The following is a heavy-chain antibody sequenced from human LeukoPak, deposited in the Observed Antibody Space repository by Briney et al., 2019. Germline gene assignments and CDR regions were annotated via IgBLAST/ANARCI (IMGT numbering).Heavy chain of an antibody. D-gene: IGHD4/OR15-4a*01. CDR1: GLTFRSAW. Sequence: SGGSLRLSCAASGLTFRSAWMSWVRQAPGKGLEWVGRIKSQGDGATTVHAAPVKGRFTIPRDDSRNTLYLQMGSLKIEDTAVYYCATADYPPFEFWGQGTLVTVSS. J-gene: IGHJ4*02. CDR3: ATADYPPFEF. V-gene: IGHV3-15*01. CDR2: IKSQGDGATT.